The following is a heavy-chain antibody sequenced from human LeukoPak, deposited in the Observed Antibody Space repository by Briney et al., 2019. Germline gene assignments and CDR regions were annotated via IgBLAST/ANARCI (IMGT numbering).Heavy chain of an antibody. CDR3: ARGPDYYDPPYYFDY. CDR1: GYTFTSNY. Sequence: ASVKVSCKASGYTFTSNYIHWVRQAPGQGLEWMGMIYPRDGSTSYAQKFQGRVTVTRDTSTSTVHMELSGLRSEDTAVYYCARGPDYYDPPYYFDYWGQGTLVTVSS. V-gene: IGHV1-46*01. D-gene: IGHD3-22*01. CDR2: IYPRDGST. J-gene: IGHJ4*02.